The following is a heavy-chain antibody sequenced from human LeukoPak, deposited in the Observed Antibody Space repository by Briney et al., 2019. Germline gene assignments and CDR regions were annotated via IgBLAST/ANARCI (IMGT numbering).Heavy chain of an antibody. J-gene: IGHJ4*02. V-gene: IGHV3-21*04. Sequence: PGGSLRLSCAASGFTFSSYSMNWARQAPGKGLEWVSSISSSSSYIYYADSVKGRFSISRDNSKNTLYLQMNSLRAEDTAVYYCARWYCNSTNCFYDYWGQGTLVTVSS. D-gene: IGHD2/OR15-2a*01. CDR2: ISSSSSYI. CDR1: GFTFSSYS. CDR3: ARWYCNSTNCFYDY.